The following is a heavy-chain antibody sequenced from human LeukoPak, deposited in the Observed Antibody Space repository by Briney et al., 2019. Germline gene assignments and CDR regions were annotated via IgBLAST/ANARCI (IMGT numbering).Heavy chain of an antibody. J-gene: IGHJ5*02. CDR3: ARKRDYYHSPAPFDP. CDR2: ISHDGNTK. Sequence: GGSLRLSCAASGFSFSSHGMHWVRQAPGKGLEWVAVISHDGNTKHYADSVKGRFTITRDNSKHTLFLQTNSLRADDTAMYYCARKRDYYHSPAPFDPWGQGTLVTVSS. V-gene: IGHV3-30*03. CDR1: GFSFSSHG. D-gene: IGHD3-10*01.